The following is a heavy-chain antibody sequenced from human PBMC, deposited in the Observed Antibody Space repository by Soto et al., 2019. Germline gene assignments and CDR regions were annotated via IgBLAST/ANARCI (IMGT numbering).Heavy chain of an antibody. Sequence: ASVKVSCKTSGYTFTDYAMHWVRQAPGQRLEWMGWINAGNGNTKYSQKFQGRVTITRDTSARTAYMELSSLRSEDTAVYYCAREYSSSTPLFAYWGQGTLVTVS. CDR2: INAGNGNT. CDR1: GYTFTDYA. D-gene: IGHD6-13*01. CDR3: AREYSSSTPLFAY. V-gene: IGHV1-3*01. J-gene: IGHJ4*02.